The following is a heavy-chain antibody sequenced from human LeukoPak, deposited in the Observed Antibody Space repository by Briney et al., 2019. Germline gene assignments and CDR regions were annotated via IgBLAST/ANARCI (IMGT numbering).Heavy chain of an antibody. J-gene: IGHJ5*02. D-gene: IGHD3-16*01. CDR3: ARTKSWGDNWFDP. Sequence: PSETLSLTCTVSGVSISSHYWNWIRQPAGKELEWIGRIYTSGSTNYNPSLKSRATMSVDTSKNQFSLKLSSVTAADTAVYYCARTKSWGDNWFDPWGQGTLVTVS. CDR2: IYTSGST. V-gene: IGHV4-4*07. CDR1: GVSISSHY.